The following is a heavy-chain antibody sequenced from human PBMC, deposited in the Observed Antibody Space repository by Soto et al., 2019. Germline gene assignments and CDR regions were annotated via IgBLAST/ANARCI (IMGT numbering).Heavy chain of an antibody. Sequence: EVQLVESGGGLVQPGGSLRLSCAASGFTFSSHWMHWVRQAPGKGLVWVSRINSDGSSTGYVDSVKGRFTISRDNAKDXXXXXXXXXXXXXXXXXXXXXXXXXXASGHFDFWGQGTLVTVTS. CDR3: XXXXXXXASGHFDF. J-gene: IGHJ4*02. V-gene: IGHV3-74*01. CDR2: INSDGSST. CDR1: GFTFSSHW. D-gene: IGHD7-27*01.